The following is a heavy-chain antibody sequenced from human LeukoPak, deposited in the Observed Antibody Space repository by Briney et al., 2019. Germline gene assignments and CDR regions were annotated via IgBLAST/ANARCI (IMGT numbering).Heavy chain of an antibody. CDR3: AELGITMIGGV. J-gene: IGHJ6*04. Sequence: GGSLRLSCAASGFTFSSYSMNWVRQAPGKGLEWVSYISGTSDAIYYEDSVKGRFTISRDNAKNSLYLQMNSLRAEDTAVYYCAELGITMIGGVWGKGTTVTISS. CDR2: ISGTSDAI. V-gene: IGHV3-48*04. CDR1: GFTFSSYS. D-gene: IGHD3-10*02.